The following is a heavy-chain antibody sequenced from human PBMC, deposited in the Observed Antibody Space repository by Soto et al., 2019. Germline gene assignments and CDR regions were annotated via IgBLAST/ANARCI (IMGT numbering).Heavy chain of an antibody. J-gene: IGHJ4*02. CDR1: GSTFTTYA. Sequence: SLRLSCAASGSTFTTYAMSWVRQAPGKGLEWVSTISVRGDSTYYADSVKGRFAVSRDNSKNTIYLQMNSLRAEDTAIYYCATRHLPYCSGGTCNPFDFWGQGTLVTSPQ. CDR2: ISVRGDST. CDR3: ATRHLPYCSGGTCNPFDF. D-gene: IGHD2-15*01. V-gene: IGHV3-23*01.